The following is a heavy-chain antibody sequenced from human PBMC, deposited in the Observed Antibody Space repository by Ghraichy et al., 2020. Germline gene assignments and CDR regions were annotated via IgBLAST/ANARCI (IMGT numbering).Heavy chain of an antibody. Sequence: ASVKVSCKASGYTFTGYYMHWVRQAPGQGLEWMGRINPNSGGTNYAQKFQGRVTMTRDTSISTAYMELSRLRSDDTAVYYCARGVVDTAMVEYYYYYGMDVWGQGTTVTVSS. CDR1: GYTFTGYY. V-gene: IGHV1-2*06. D-gene: IGHD5-18*01. CDR2: INPNSGGT. J-gene: IGHJ6*02. CDR3: ARGVVDTAMVEYYYYYGMDV.